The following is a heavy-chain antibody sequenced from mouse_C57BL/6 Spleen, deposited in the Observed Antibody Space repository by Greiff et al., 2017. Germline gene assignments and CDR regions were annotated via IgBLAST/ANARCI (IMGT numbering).Heavy chain of an antibody. Sequence: EVKLVESEGGLVQPGSSMKLSCTASGFTFSDYYMAWVRQVPEKGLEWVANINYDGSSTYYLDSLKSRFIISRDNAKNILYLQMSSLKSEDTATYYCARVGNIVTTGYFYYWGQGPTLPVSS. CDR3: ARVGNIVTTGYFYY. V-gene: IGHV5-16*01. D-gene: IGHD2-12*01. J-gene: IGHJ2*01. CDR2: INYDGSST. CDR1: GFTFSDYY.